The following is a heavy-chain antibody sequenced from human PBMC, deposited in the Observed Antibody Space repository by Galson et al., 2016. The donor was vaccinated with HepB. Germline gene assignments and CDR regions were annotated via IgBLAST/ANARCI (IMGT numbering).Heavy chain of an antibody. J-gene: IGHJ6*02. V-gene: IGHV1-46*01. D-gene: IGHD3/OR15-3a*01. CDR2: INPSGGST. CDR1: GYTFSNYY. Sequence: SVKVSCKASGYTFSNYYIHWVRQAPGQGLEWMGVINPSGGSTSYLQKFQGRITMTRDTSTDTVYMELSSLTSEDTAVYYCARDLTPEGLVAFYYGVDVWGQGTTVTVSS. CDR3: ARDLTPEGLVAFYYGVDV.